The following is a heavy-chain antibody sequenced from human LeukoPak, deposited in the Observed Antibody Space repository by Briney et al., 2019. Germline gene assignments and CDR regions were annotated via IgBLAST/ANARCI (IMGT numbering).Heavy chain of an antibody. V-gene: IGHV3-74*01. J-gene: IGHJ4*02. D-gene: IGHD6-13*01. CDR2: SNGDGSST. CDR1: GFTFSSYW. Sequence: GGSLRLSCAASGFTFSSYWMHWVRQAPGKGLVWASRSNGDGSSTTYADSVKGRFTISRDNAKNTLYLQMNSLRAEDTAMYYCARSPDSSNWLFDYWGQGTLVTVSS. CDR3: ARSPDSSNWLFDY.